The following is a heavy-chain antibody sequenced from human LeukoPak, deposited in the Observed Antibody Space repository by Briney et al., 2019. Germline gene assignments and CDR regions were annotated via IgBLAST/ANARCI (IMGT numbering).Heavy chain of an antibody. V-gene: IGHV4-34*01. J-gene: IGHJ4*02. CDR3: ARGGGIAAAGDFDY. Sequence: PWETLTLTCAVYGGSFSGYYWSWIRQPPGKGLEWIGEINHSGSTNYNPSLTSRVTISVDTSKNQFSLKLSSVTAADTAVYYCARGGGIAAAGDFDYWGQGTLVTVSS. CDR1: GGSFSGYY. CDR2: INHSGST. D-gene: IGHD6-13*01.